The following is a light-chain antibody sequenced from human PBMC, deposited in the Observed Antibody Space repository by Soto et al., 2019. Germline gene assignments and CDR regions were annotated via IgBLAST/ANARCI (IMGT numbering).Light chain of an antibody. CDR3: SSYAGSNNLYV. V-gene: IGLV2-8*01. Sequence: QSALTQPPSASGSPGQSVTISCTGTSRDVGGYNYVSWYQQHPGKAPKLMIYEVSKRPSGVPDRFSGSKSGNTASLTVSGLQAEDEADYYCSSYAGSNNLYVFGTGTKVPVL. CDR2: EVS. CDR1: SRDVGGYNY. J-gene: IGLJ1*01.